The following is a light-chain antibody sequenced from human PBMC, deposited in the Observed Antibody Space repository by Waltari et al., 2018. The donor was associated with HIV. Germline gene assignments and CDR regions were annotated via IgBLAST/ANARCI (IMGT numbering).Light chain of an antibody. CDR2: GAS. V-gene: IGKV3-20*01. CDR3: HQYADSPET. Sequence: EIVLTQSPGTLSLSPGETAPPSCRASQIVSSAYLAWYQQKPGQSPRLLIYGASTRATAVPDRFSGSGFGTDFTLTISRLEPEDFAVYYCHQYADSPETFGQGARVEIK. J-gene: IGKJ1*01. CDR1: QIVSSAY.